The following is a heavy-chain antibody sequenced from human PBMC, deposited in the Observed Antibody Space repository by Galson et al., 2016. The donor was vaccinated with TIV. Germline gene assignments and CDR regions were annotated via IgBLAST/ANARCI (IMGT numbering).Heavy chain of an antibody. D-gene: IGHD2-2*01. V-gene: IGHV1-18*04. CDR1: GYSFLSYG. Sequence: SVKVSCKASGYSFLSYGMTWVRQAPGRGLEWLGWISAYNGDIKSARKFQGRVTMTTDTSTNTAYMELRSLGYDDTAVYYCATELYCSSISCYYYYGLDVWGHGTTVTVSS. CDR2: ISAYNGDI. J-gene: IGHJ6*02. CDR3: ATELYCSSISCYYYYGLDV.